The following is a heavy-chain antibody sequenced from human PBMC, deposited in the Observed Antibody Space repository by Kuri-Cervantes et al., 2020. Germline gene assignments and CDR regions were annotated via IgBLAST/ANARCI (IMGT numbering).Heavy chain of an antibody. Sequence: SETLSLTCIVSGGSLTSNNSYWGWIRQSPGKGLEWIGTINYSGRTDYNPSLNSRVTMFVNTSKNQFSLEVTSVTAADTAVYYCAREDYYYYVDVWGKGITVTVSS. CDR2: INYSGRT. V-gene: IGHV4-39*01. J-gene: IGHJ6*03. CDR1: GGSLTSNNSY. CDR3: AREDYYYYVDV.